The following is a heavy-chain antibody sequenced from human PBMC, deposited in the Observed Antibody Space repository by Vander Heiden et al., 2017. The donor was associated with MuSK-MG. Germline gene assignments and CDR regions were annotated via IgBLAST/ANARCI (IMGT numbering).Heavy chain of an antibody. CDR1: GGSFSGYY. CDR2: INHSGST. J-gene: IGHJ6*02. D-gene: IGHD2-2*03. CDR3: ARAGYCSSTSCYFGFSYYGMDV. Sequence: QVQLQQWGAGLLKPSETLSLTCAVDGGSFSGYYWRWVRQPPGKGLEWIGEINHSGSTNYNPSLKSRVTISVDTSKNQFSLKLSSVTAADTAVYYCARAGYCSSTSCYFGFSYYGMDVWGQGTTVTVSS. V-gene: IGHV4-34*01.